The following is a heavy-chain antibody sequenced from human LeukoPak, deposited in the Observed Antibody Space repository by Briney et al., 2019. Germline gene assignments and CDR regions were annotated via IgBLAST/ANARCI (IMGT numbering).Heavy chain of an antibody. D-gene: IGHD3-16*02. CDR2: IYYSGST. J-gene: IGHJ4*02. V-gene: IGHV4-39*01. CDR3: ARPRGYQPLFGY. Sequence: SETLSLTCTVSGGSISSSSYCWGWIRQPPGKGLEWIGSIYYSGSTYYNPSLKSRVTISVDTSKNQFSLKLSSVTAADTAVYYCARPRGYQPLFGYWGQGTLVTVSS. CDR1: GGSISSSSYC.